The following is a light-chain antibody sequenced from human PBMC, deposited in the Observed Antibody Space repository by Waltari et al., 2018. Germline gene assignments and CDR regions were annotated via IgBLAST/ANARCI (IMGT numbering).Light chain of an antibody. CDR3: HAWRSGILV. Sequence: QLVLTQSPSASASLGASVKLTCTLSSGHSDYAIAWHQQQPGKGPRYLMKLNSDGSPNKGDVIPEPFSGSSSGAERYLTIASLQSEDVADYDCHAWRSGILVFAGGTKLTAL. V-gene: IGLV4-69*01. CDR1: SGHSDYA. J-gene: IGLJ2*01. CDR2: LNSDGSP.